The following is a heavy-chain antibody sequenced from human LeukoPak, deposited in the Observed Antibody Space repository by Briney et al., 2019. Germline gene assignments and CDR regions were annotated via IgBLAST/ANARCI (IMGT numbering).Heavy chain of an antibody. CDR2: IYASGAA. J-gene: IGHJ5*02. D-gene: IGHD3-22*01. CDR1: GDSISGNFYF. CDR3: ARESVYYYGPFDP. V-gene: IGHV4-61*02. Sequence: PSETLSLTCTVSGDSISGNFYFWSWIRQTAGKGLEWIVRIYASGAASYNPSLKSRVTISVDTSKNQYFLKLKAVTAADTAVYYCARESVYYYGPFDPWGQGTRVIVSS.